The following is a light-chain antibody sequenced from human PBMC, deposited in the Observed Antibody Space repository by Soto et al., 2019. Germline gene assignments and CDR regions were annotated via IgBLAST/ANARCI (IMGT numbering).Light chain of an antibody. Sequence: EIVLTQSPGTLSLSPGERATLSCRASQSVTSSYLAWYQLKPGQAPRVLIYGASNRATGIPDRFSGSGSGTDFTHTISRLEPEDFAVYFCQQYGNSPPNTFGQGTKVDIK. CDR3: QQYGNSPPNT. CDR2: GAS. J-gene: IGKJ2*01. CDR1: QSVTSSY. V-gene: IGKV3-20*01.